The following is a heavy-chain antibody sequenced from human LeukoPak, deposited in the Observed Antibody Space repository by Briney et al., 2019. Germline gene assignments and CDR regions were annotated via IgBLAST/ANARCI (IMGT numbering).Heavy chain of an antibody. J-gene: IGHJ4*02. D-gene: IGHD5-18*01. V-gene: IGHV1-2*02. Sequence: AAVKVSCKASGYTFTGYYMHWVRQAPGQGLEWMGWINPNSGGTNYAQKFQGRVTMTRDTSISTAYMELSRLRSDDTAVYYCARAGLVNPKRRSTWIQLPLGFWGQGTLVTVSS. CDR1: GYTFTGYY. CDR2: INPNSGGT. CDR3: ARAGLVNPKRRSTWIQLPLGF.